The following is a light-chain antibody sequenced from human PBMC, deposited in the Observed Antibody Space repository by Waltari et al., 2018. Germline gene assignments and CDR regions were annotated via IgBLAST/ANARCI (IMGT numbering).Light chain of an antibody. V-gene: IGKV3-15*01. CDR2: GAS. CDR1: QSVSSN. CDR3: QQYNNWPLT. Sequence: ETVMTQSPATLSVSPGERATLSCRASQSVSSNLAWYQQKPVQAPRLLIYGASTRATGIPARFSGSGSGTEFTLIISSLQSEDFAVYYCQQYNNWPLTFGQGTKLEI. J-gene: IGKJ2*01.